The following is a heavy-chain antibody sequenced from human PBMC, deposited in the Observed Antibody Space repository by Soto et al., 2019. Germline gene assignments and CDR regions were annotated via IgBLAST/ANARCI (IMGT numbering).Heavy chain of an antibody. CDR2: ISGSGGST. J-gene: IGHJ3*02. CDR3: ATTGPRWRLDAFDI. CDR1: GCTFSSYA. Sequence: WGSMRLSCAASGCTFSSYAVSRVRNAPGNGLEWVSAISGSGGSTYYADSVKGRFTISRDNSKNTLYLQMNSLRAADTAVYYCATTGPRWRLDAFDIWGQGTMVTVSS. V-gene: IGHV3-23*01. D-gene: IGHD2-15*01.